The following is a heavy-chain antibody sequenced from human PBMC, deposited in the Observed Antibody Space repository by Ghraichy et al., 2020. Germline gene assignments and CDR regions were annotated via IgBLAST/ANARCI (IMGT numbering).Heavy chain of an antibody. J-gene: IGHJ4*02. CDR1: GFTFNSYT. D-gene: IGHD6-19*01. Sequence: GGSLRLSCEASGFTFNSYTLNWVRQAPGKGLEWVSYISGSSSNIYYAESVKGRFTISRDNARNTLYLQMDRLRAEDTAVYYCARESSSGWFLNWGRGRMVTVXX. V-gene: IGHV3-48*01. CDR3: ARESSSGWFLN. CDR2: ISGSSSNI.